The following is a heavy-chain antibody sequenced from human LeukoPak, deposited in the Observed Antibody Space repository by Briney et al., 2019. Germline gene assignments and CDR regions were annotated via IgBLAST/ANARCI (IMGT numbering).Heavy chain of an antibody. CDR3: AREGLSGCYYGSFDY. CDR2: ISAYNGNT. J-gene: IGHJ4*02. D-gene: IGHD1-26*01. V-gene: IGHV1-18*01. Sequence: ASVKVSCKASGYTFTSYGISWVRQAPGQGLEWMGWISAYNGNTNYAQKLQGRVTMTTDTSTSTAYMELRSLRSDDTAVYYCAREGLSGCYYGSFDYWGQGTLVTVSS. CDR1: GYTFTSYG.